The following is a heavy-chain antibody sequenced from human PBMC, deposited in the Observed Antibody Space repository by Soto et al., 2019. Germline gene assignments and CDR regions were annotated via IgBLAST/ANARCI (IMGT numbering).Heavy chain of an antibody. J-gene: IGHJ4*02. CDR2: IWYDGSNK. CDR3: ARDLRGSDIVVVPAAFHFDY. CDR1: GFTFSSYG. Sequence: GGSLRLSCAASGFTFSSYGMHWVRQAPGKGLEWVAVIWYDGSNKYYADSVKGRSTISRDNSKNTLYLQMNSLRAEDTAVYYCARDLRGSDIVVVPAAFHFDYWGQGTLVTVSS. D-gene: IGHD2-2*01. V-gene: IGHV3-33*01.